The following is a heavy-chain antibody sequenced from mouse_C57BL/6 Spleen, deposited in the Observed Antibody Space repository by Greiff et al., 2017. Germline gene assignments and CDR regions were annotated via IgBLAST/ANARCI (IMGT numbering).Heavy chain of an antibody. D-gene: IGHD1-1*01. CDR2: ISYAGSN. V-gene: IGHV3-6*01. CDR1: GYSITSGYY. CDR3: ARDYYGSSDY. J-gene: IGHJ4*01. Sequence: EVQLQQSGPGLVKPSQSLSLTCSVTGYSITSGYYWNWIRQFPGNKLEWMGYISYAGSNNYNPSLKNRISVTRDTSKNQFFLKLNSVTTEDTATYYCARDYYGSSDYWGQGTSVTVSS.